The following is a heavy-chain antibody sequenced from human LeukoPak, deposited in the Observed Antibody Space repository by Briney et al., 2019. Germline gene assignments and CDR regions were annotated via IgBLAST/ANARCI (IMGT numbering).Heavy chain of an antibody. CDR2: IIPIFGTA. Sequence: SVKVSCKASGGTFSSYAISWVRQAPGQGLEWMGRIIPIFGTAIYAQKFQGRVTITADESTSTAYMELSSLRSEDTAVYYCASAVSMVRGVIISGNWFDPWGQGTLVTVSS. CDR3: ASAVSMVRGVIISGNWFDP. CDR1: GGTFSSYA. D-gene: IGHD3-10*01. J-gene: IGHJ5*02. V-gene: IGHV1-69*01.